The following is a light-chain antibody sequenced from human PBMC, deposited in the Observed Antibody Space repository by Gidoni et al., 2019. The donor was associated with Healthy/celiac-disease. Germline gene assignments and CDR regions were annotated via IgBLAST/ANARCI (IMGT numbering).Light chain of an antibody. CDR1: QSISSY. CDR3: QQSYSTPWT. Sequence: IQMTQSPSSLPASVGDRVTITCRASQSISSYLNWYQQKPGKAPKLLIYAASSLQSGVPSRFSGSGSGTDFTLTISSLQPEDFATYYCQQSYSTPWTFGQGTKVGIK. V-gene: IGKV1-39*01. CDR2: AAS. J-gene: IGKJ1*01.